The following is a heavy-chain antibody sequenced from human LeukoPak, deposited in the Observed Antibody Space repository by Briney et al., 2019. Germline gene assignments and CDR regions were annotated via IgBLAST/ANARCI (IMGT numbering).Heavy chain of an antibody. V-gene: IGHV4-39*01. Sequence: PSETLSLTCIVSGVSISSNNYYWGWIRQPPGKGLEWIGSIYYSGSTYYNPSLKSRVTISVDTSKNQFSLKLSSVTAADTAVYYCASSGWYLACFDYWGQGTLVTVSS. D-gene: IGHD6-19*01. CDR2: IYYSGST. CDR1: GVSISSNNYY. J-gene: IGHJ4*02. CDR3: ASSGWYLACFDY.